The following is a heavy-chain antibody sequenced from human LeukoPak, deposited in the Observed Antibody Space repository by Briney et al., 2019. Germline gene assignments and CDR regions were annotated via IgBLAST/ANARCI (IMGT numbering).Heavy chain of an antibody. CDR1: GGSISSYY. CDR2: IYYSGST. J-gene: IGHJ6*03. Sequence: PSETLSLTCTVSGGSISSYYWSWIRQPPGKGLEWIGYIYYSGSTNYNPSLKSRVTISVDTSKNQFSLKLSSVTAADTAVYYCARVVVRFLEWSYYYYMDVWGKGTTVTVSS. V-gene: IGHV4-59*01. D-gene: IGHD3-3*01. CDR3: ARVVVRFLEWSYYYYMDV.